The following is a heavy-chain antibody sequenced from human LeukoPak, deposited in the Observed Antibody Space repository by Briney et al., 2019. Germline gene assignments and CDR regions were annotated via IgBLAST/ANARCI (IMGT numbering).Heavy chain of an antibody. V-gene: IGHV3-7*01. Sequence: GGSLRLSCAASGFTFSTYWMTWYRQAPGKGLEWVGNINQDASEINYVASVRGRLTISRDNAKNSLHLQMNSLRAEDTAVYYCATDRDNSDWQKRFDSWGQGTLVTVSS. D-gene: IGHD2-21*02. CDR1: GFTFSTYW. CDR2: INQDASEI. J-gene: IGHJ4*02. CDR3: ATDRDNSDWQKRFDS.